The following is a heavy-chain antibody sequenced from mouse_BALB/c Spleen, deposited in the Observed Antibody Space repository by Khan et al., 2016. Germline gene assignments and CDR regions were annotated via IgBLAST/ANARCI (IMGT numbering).Heavy chain of an antibody. CDR3: STYDGYLFDY. CDR2: ISYSGST. Sequence: EVQLQESGPSLVKPSQTLSLTCSVTGYSITSGYWNWIRKFPGNKLEYMGYISYSGSTYYNPSLKSRISIIRDTSKNQYYLQLNYVTTGDTATDYCSTYDGYLFDYWGQGTTLTVAS. D-gene: IGHD2-3*01. CDR1: GYSITSGY. J-gene: IGHJ2*01. V-gene: IGHV3-8*02.